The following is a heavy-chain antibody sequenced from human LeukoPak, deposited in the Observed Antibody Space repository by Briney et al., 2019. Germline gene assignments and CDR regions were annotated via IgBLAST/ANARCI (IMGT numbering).Heavy chain of an antibody. CDR3: ARDYYGSGRDFTYYYYGMDV. Sequence: SEKVSCKASGGTFSSYAISWVRQAPGQGLEWMGGIIPIFGTANYAQKFQGRVTITADKSTSTAYMELSSLRSEDTAVYYCARDYYGSGRDFTYYYYGMDVWGKGTTVTVSS. CDR2: IIPIFGTA. V-gene: IGHV1-69*06. CDR1: GGTFSSYA. D-gene: IGHD3-10*01. J-gene: IGHJ6*04.